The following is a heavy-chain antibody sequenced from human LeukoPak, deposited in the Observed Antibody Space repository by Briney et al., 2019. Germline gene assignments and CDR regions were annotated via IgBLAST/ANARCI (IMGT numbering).Heavy chain of an antibody. CDR2: INPNSGGT. J-gene: IGHJ4*02. CDR3: ASRITYSYGFDY. D-gene: IGHD5-18*01. Sequence: ASVDVSCKASGYTFTGYYMHWVRQAPGQGLEWIGRINPNSGGTNYAQKFQGRVTMTRDTSISTAYMELSRLRSDDTAVYYCASRITYSYGFDYWGQGTLVTVSS. CDR1: GYTFTGYY. V-gene: IGHV1-2*06.